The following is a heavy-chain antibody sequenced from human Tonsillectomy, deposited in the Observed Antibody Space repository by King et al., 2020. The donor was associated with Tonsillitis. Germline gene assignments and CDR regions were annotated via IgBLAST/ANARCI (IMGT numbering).Heavy chain of an antibody. D-gene: IGHD3-3*01. V-gene: IGHV5-51*03. CDR3: ARRKQFDTYYDFWSGYYTRYYFDY. CDR2: IYPGDSVT. CDR1: GYSFTSYW. Sequence: VQLVESGAEVKKPGESLKISCKGSGYSFTSYWIGWVRQMPGKGLEWRGNIYPGDSVTRYSPSFQRQVTYSADKAIRTPYLPWSSLNASDPPMYYCARRKQFDTYYDFWSGYYTRYYFDYWGQGTLVTVSS. J-gene: IGHJ4*02.